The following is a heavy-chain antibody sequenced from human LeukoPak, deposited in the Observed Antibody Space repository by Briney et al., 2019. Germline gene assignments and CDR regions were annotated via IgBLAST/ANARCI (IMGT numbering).Heavy chain of an antibody. CDR1: GFTVSSNY. CDR2: IYSGGST. Sequence: TGGSLRLSCAASGFTVSSNYMSWVRQAPGKGLEWVSVIYSGGSTYYADSVKGRFTISRDNSKNTLYLQMNSLRAEDTAVYYCASAPSNYDSIDAFDIWGQGTMVTVSS. CDR3: ASAPSNYDSIDAFDI. V-gene: IGHV3-66*01. J-gene: IGHJ3*02. D-gene: IGHD3-22*01.